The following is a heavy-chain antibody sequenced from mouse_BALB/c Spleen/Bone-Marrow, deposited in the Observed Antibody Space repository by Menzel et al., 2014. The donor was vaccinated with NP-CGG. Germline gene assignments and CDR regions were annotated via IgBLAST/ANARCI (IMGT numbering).Heavy chain of an antibody. CDR1: GYTFTNYW. J-gene: IGHJ2*01. Sequence: VKVVESGAELVRPGTSVKISCKASGYTFTNYWLGWVKQRPGHGLEWIGDIYPGGGYTNYNEKFKGKATLTADTSSSTAYMQLSSLTSEDSAVYFCARKNWDFDYWGQGTTLTVSS. CDR3: ARKNWDFDY. CDR2: IYPGGGYT. V-gene: IGHV1-63*02. D-gene: IGHD4-1*01.